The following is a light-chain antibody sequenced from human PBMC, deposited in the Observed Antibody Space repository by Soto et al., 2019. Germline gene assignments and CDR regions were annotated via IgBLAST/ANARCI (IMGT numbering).Light chain of an antibody. J-gene: IGKJ2*01. CDR2: GAS. Sequence: EIVLTQSPGTLSLSPGERATLACRASQSVWLNYFAWYQQKPGQAPRLLIYGASNRAAGIPDRFTGSASGTDFTLTISRLEPEDFAVYYCQQYAMSPYTFGQGTNLEI. V-gene: IGKV3-20*01. CDR3: QQYAMSPYT. CDR1: QSVWLNY.